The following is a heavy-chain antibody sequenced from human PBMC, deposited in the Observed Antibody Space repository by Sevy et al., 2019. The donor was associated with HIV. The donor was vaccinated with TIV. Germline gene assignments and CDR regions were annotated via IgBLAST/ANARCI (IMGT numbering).Heavy chain of an antibody. CDR1: GGSISSSNYY. Sequence: SETLSLTCTVSGGSISSSNYYWGWIRQPPGKGLEWIGSIYYSGSTYYNPSLKSRVTISVDTSKNQFSLKLSSVTAADTALFYSARLSWYSSGWFWFDPWGHGTLVTVSS. D-gene: IGHD6-19*01. J-gene: IGHJ5*02. V-gene: IGHV4-39*01. CDR2: IYYSGST. CDR3: ARLSWYSSGWFWFDP.